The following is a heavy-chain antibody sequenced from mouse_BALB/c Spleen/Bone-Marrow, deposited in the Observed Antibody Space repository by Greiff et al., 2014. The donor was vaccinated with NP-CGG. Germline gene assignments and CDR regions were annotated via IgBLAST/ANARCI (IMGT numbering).Heavy chain of an antibody. CDR1: GFNIKDTY. V-gene: IGHV14-3*02. J-gene: IGHJ2*01. D-gene: IGHD1-1*01. CDR3: HNYSHGSHFDY. Sequence: EVQLQQSGAALVKPGASVKLSCTASGFNIKDTYMHWVKQRPEQGLEWIGRIDPANGNTKYDPKFQGKATITADTSSNTAYLQLSSLTSEDTAVYYCHNYSHGSHFDYWAQAPTLPFPS. CDR2: IDPANGNT.